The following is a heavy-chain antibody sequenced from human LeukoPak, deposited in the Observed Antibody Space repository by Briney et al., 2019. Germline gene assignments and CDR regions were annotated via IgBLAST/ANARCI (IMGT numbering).Heavy chain of an antibody. CDR1: GFTFSSYA. Sequence: GGSLRLSCAASGFTFSSYAMSWVRQAPGKGLEWVSAISGSGGSTYYADSVKGRFTISRDNSKNTLYLQMNSLRAEDTAVYYCAKDPTKYYDLFSVGFDPWGQGTLVTVSS. CDR2: ISGSGGST. V-gene: IGHV3-23*01. CDR3: AKDPTKYYDLFSVGFDP. J-gene: IGHJ5*02. D-gene: IGHD3-3*01.